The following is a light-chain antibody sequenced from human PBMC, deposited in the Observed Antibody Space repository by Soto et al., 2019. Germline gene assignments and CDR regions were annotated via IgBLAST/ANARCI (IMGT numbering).Light chain of an antibody. V-gene: IGLV1-51*01. CDR3: GTCDTSLSAGV. J-gene: IGLJ3*02. CDR1: SSNIATNY. Sequence: QSVLTQPPSVSAAPGQRVTISCSGSSSNIATNYVSWYQHLPGAAPRLLICDDNKRPSGIPDRFSGSKYGTSATLDITGLQTGDEADYYCGTCDTSLSAGVFGGGTNLTVL. CDR2: DDN.